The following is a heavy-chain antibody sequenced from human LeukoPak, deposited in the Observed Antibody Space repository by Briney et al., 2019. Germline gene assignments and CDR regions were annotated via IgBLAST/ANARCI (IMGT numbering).Heavy chain of an antibody. Sequence: SETLSLTCAVSGGSISSSNWWSWVRQPPVKGLEWIGEIYHSGSTNYNPSLKSRVTISVDKSKNQFSLKLSSVTAADTAVYYCARSADYGDYGYYYYYMDVWGKGTTVTVSS. V-gene: IGHV4-4*02. CDR1: GGSISSSNW. D-gene: IGHD4-17*01. CDR2: IYHSGST. J-gene: IGHJ6*03. CDR3: ARSADYGDYGYYYYYMDV.